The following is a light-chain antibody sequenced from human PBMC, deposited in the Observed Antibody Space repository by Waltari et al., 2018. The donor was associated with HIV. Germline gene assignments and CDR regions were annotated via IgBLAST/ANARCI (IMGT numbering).Light chain of an antibody. CDR1: QRVGSK. V-gene: IGKV3-15*01. CDR3: QQNSYWLPIT. CDR2: GAS. Sequence: EIVMTQSPATLSVSPGERATLSCRASQRVGSKLAWYQQKPGQAPRLLIYGASTRATGIPARFRGSGSGIEFTLTISSLQSEDFAVYYCQQNSYWLPITFGQGTRLEI. J-gene: IGKJ5*01.